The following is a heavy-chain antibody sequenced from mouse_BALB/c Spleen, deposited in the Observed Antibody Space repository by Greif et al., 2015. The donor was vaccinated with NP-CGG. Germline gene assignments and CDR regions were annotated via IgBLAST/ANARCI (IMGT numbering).Heavy chain of an antibody. CDR3: ARGLPPDV. Sequence: EVMLVESGGGLVQPGGSRKLSCAASGFTFSSFGMHWVRQAPEKGLEWVAYISSGSSTIYYADTVKGRFTISRDNPKNTLFLQMTSLRSEDTAMYYCARGLPPDVWGAGTTVTVSS. CDR2: ISSGSSTI. CDR1: GFTFSSFG. J-gene: IGHJ1*01. V-gene: IGHV5-17*02. D-gene: IGHD2-2*01.